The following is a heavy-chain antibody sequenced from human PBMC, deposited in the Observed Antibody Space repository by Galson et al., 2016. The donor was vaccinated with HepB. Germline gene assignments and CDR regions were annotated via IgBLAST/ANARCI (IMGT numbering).Heavy chain of an antibody. V-gene: IGHV3-48*02. CDR3: ARDGSSQFSSNWYVAFGI. CDR2: TRSRSSTI. J-gene: IGHJ3*02. Sequence: SLRLSCAASGFTFSRYSMNWVRQAPGKGLEWVSHTRSRSSTIYYADSVRGRFTISRDNTKNSLYLQMNSLRDEDTAVYYCARDGSSQFSSNWYVAFGIWGQGTVVTVSS. D-gene: IGHD6-13*01. CDR1: GFTFSRYS.